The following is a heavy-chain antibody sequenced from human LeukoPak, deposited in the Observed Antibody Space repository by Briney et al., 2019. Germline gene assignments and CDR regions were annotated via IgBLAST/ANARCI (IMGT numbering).Heavy chain of an antibody. V-gene: IGHV3-7*01. D-gene: IGHD6-19*01. Sequence: PGGSLRLSCAVSGFSISNYWMTWVRQAPGKGLEWVANIKGDGSERYYVDSVKGRFTFSRDNAKNSLYLQMNSLRAEDTAVYYCVRQAGVSWGQGTLVTVSS. J-gene: IGHJ5*02. CDR1: GFSISNYW. CDR3: VRQAGVS. CDR2: IKGDGSER.